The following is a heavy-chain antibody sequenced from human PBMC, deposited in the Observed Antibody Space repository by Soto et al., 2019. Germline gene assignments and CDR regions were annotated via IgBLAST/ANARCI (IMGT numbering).Heavy chain of an antibody. V-gene: IGHV3-7*01. J-gene: IGHJ4*02. Sequence: EVQLVESGGALVQLGGPLRLPCAASGFTFRANGWGWFRQAPGKGLEWVANIKQDGSEKYYVDPVKGRVTISRDNAKNSLYLQMNSLRAEDTAVYYCASADYYDSSGYYCGNWGQGALVTVSS. CDR1: GFTFRANG. CDR3: ASADYYDSSGYYCGN. D-gene: IGHD3-22*01. CDR2: IKQDGSEK.